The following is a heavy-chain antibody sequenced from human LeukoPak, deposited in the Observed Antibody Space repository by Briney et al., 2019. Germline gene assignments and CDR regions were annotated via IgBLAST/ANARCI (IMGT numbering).Heavy chain of an antibody. CDR3: ARTPQLYDFWSGYLPYYYYYYMDV. D-gene: IGHD3-3*01. J-gene: IGHJ6*03. V-gene: IGHV1-8*03. Sequence: ASVKVSCKASGYTFTSYDINWVRQATGQGLEWMGWMNPNSGNTGYAQKFQGRVTITRNTSISTAYMELSRLRSEDMAVNYCARTPQLYDFWSGYLPYYYYYYMDVWGKGTTVTVSS. CDR1: GYTFTSYD. CDR2: MNPNSGNT.